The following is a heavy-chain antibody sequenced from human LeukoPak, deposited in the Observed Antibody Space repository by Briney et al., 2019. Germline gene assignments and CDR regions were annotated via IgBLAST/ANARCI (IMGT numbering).Heavy chain of an antibody. Sequence: SETLSLTCAVYGGSFSGYYWSWIRQPPGKGLEWIGEINHSGSTNYNPSLKSRVTISVDTSKNQFSLKLSSVTAADTAVYYCARSTRPRGPDDSSDGPFDYWGQGTLVTVSS. D-gene: IGHD3-22*01. V-gene: IGHV4-34*01. CDR2: INHSGST. CDR3: ARSTRPRGPDDSSDGPFDY. CDR1: GGSFSGYY. J-gene: IGHJ4*02.